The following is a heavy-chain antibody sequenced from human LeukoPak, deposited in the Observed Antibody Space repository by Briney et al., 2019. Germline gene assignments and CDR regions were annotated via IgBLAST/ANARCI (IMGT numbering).Heavy chain of an antibody. Sequence: GGSLRLSCAASGFTFSSYSMNWVRQAPGKGLEWLSSISSSSSYIYYADSVKGRFTISRDNTKNSLYLQMNSLRAEDTAVYYCARVAKIHYFDYWGQGTLVTVSS. CDR1: GFTFSSYS. V-gene: IGHV3-21*01. J-gene: IGHJ4*02. CDR2: ISSSSSYI. CDR3: ARVAKIHYFDY.